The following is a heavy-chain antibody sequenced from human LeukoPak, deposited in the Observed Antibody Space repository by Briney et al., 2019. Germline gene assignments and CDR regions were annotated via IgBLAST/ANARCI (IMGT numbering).Heavy chain of an antibody. J-gene: IGHJ4*02. CDR3: AKDSSRYDSSGYDY. D-gene: IGHD3-22*01. CDR2: ISGSGGST. V-gene: IGHV3-23*01. Sequence: GGSLRLSCAASGFTFSSYEMNWVRQAPGKGLEWVSAISGSGGSTYYADSVKGRFTISRDNSKNTLYLQMNSLRAEDTAVYYCAKDSSRYDSSGYDYWGQGTLVTVSS. CDR1: GFTFSSYE.